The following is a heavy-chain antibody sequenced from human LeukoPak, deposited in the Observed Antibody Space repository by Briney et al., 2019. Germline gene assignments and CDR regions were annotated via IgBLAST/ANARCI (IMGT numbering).Heavy chain of an antibody. D-gene: IGHD6-19*01. CDR3: ARAPKIAVPGAPPGKN. CDR1: GGSFSDYY. J-gene: IGHJ4*02. CDR2: INRSGST. V-gene: IGHV4-34*01. Sequence: SETLSLTCAVYGGSFSDYYWSWIRQPPGKGLEWIGEINRSGSTNYNPSLGSRVTVSVDTSRNQFSLGLTSVTAADTAVYYCARAPKIAVPGAPPGKNWGQGTLVTVSS.